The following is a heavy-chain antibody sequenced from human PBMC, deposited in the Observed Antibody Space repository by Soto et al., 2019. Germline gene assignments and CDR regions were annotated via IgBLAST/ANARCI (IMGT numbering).Heavy chain of an antibody. Sequence: GGSLRLSCAASGFTFSSYAMHWVRQAPGKGLEWVAVISYDGSNKYYADSVKGRFTISRDNSKNTLYLQMNSLRAEDTAVYYCARGGIYSGSEYYYYGMDVWGQGTTVTVSS. J-gene: IGHJ6*02. CDR1: GFTFSSYA. D-gene: IGHD5-12*01. V-gene: IGHV3-30-3*01. CDR3: ARGGIYSGSEYYYYGMDV. CDR2: ISYDGSNK.